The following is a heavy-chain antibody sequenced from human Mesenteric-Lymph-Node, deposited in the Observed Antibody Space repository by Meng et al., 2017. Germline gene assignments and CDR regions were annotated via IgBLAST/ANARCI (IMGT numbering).Heavy chain of an antibody. CDR1: GFTFTSSF. CDR3: ARGVREGG. CDR2: TNEDGSQK. Sequence: GESLKISCAASGFTFTSSFMNWVRQAPGKGLEWVANTNEDGSQKLYVDSVRGRFTISRDNAKNSVVLQMDSLRVEDTGVYYCARGVREGGWGQGTLVTVPS. J-gene: IGHJ4*02. V-gene: IGHV3-7*01. D-gene: IGHD1-26*01.